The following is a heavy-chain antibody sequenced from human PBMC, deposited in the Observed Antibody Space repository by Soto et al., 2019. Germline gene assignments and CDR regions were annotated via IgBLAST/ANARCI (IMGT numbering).Heavy chain of an antibody. Sequence: QVQLVQSGAEVKKPGASVKVSCKASGYTFTSYYMHWVRQAPGQGLEWMGIINPSGGSTSYAQKFQGRVTMTRDTSTSTVYMELSSLRSEDTAVYYCARDHETWFGEFPGIGGYYYYMDVWGKGTTVTVSS. V-gene: IGHV1-46*03. CDR3: ARDHETWFGEFPGIGGYYYYMDV. CDR2: INPSGGST. J-gene: IGHJ6*03. CDR1: GYTFTSYY. D-gene: IGHD3-10*01.